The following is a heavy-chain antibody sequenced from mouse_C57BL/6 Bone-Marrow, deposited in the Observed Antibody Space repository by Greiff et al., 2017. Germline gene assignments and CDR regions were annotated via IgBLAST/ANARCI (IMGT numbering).Heavy chain of an antibody. Sequence: QVQLQQPGAELVMPGASVKLSCKASGYTFTSYWMHWVKQRPGQGLEWIGEIDPSDSYTNYNQKFKGKSTLTVDKSSSTAYMQLSSLPSEDSAVYYCAREGAGTQGFAYWGQGTLVTVSA. V-gene: IGHV1-69*01. CDR2: IDPSDSYT. CDR1: GYTFTSYW. D-gene: IGHD4-1*01. CDR3: AREGAGTQGFAY. J-gene: IGHJ3*01.